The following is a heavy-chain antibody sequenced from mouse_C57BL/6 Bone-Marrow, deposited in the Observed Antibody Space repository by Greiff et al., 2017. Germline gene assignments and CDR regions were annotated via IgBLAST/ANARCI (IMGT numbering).Heavy chain of an antibody. J-gene: IGHJ4*01. D-gene: IGHD1-1*01. Sequence: EVQLQQSGPELVKPGASVKISCKASGYSFTGYYMNWVKQSPEKSLEWIGEINPSNGGTTYNQKFKAKATLTVDKSSSTAYMQLKSLTSEDSAVYYGARLGYGSSDYYAMDYWGQGTSVTVSS. CDR3: ARLGYGSSDYYAMDY. CDR1: GYSFTGYY. CDR2: INPSNGGT. V-gene: IGHV1-42*01.